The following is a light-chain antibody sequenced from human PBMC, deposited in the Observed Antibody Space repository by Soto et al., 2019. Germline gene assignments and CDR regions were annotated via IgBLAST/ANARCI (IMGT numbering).Light chain of an antibody. J-gene: IGKJ2*01. CDR3: QQYGSSPRT. CDR1: QSVSSSY. Sequence: EIVLTQSPGSLSLSPGERATLSCRASQSVSSSYLAWYQQKPGQAPRLLIYGASSSATGIPDRFSGSGSGTDFTLTISSLEPEDFAVYYCQQYGSSPRTFDQGTNLEIK. CDR2: GAS. V-gene: IGKV3-20*01.